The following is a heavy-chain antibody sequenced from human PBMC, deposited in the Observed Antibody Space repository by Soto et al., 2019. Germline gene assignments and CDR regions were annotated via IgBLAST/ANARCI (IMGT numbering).Heavy chain of an antibody. CDR2: INPNSGGT. Sequence: ASVKVFCKASGYTFTGYYMHWVRQAPGQGLEWMGWINPNSGGTNYAQKFQGWVTMTRDTSISTAYMELSRLRSDDTAVYYCARGGIAAAGTARFDIWGQGTVVTVSS. D-gene: IGHD6-13*01. CDR1: GYTFTGYY. V-gene: IGHV1-2*04. J-gene: IGHJ3*02. CDR3: ARGGIAAAGTARFDI.